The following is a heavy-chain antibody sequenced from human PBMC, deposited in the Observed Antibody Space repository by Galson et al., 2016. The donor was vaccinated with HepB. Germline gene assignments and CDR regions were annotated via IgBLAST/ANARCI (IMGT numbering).Heavy chain of an antibody. J-gene: IGHJ4*02. D-gene: IGHD2-21*02. CDR2: ISYDGGDK. CDR3: AKLNCGRDCPRDD. Sequence: CLRLSCAASGFTFSRYGMHWVRQAPGKGLEWVAVISYDGGDKHYADSVKSRFTVSRDNSKNTLFLQMNSLRVEDTAVYYCAKLNCGRDCPRDDWGQGTQVTVS. CDR1: GFTFSRYG. V-gene: IGHV3-30*19.